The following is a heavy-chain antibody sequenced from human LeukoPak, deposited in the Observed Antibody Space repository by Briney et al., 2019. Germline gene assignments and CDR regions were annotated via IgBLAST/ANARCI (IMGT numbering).Heavy chain of an antibody. Sequence: SETLSLTCAVSGASISSDGYSWSWIRQPPGKGLECIGYIYSSGSTYYNPSLKSRVTISVDTSNNQFSLKLSSVTAADTAVYYCARGYDFWSGLVGGWFDPWGQGTLATVSS. V-gene: IGHV4-30-4*07. D-gene: IGHD3-3*01. J-gene: IGHJ5*02. CDR2: IYSSGST. CDR3: ARGYDFWSGLVGGWFDP. CDR1: GASISSDGYS.